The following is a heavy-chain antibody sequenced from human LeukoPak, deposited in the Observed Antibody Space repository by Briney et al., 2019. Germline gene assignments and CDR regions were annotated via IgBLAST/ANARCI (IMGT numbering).Heavy chain of an antibody. CDR3: AKDRGYSGYDLDY. V-gene: IGHV3-30*02. J-gene: IGHJ4*02. Sequence: GGSLRLSCAASGFTFSSYGMHWVRQAPGKGLEWVAFIRYDGSSKYYADSVKGRFTISRDNSKNTLYLQMNSLRAEDTAVHYCAKDRGYSGYDLDYWGQGTLVTVSS. CDR1: GFTFSSYG. D-gene: IGHD5-12*01. CDR2: IRYDGSSK.